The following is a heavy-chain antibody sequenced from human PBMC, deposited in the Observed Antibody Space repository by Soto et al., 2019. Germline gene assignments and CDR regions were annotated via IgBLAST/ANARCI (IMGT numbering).Heavy chain of an antibody. D-gene: IGHD6-6*01. CDR3: ARDLTSIAAAYYYYGMDV. CDR2: ISAYNGNT. V-gene: IGHV1-18*01. CDR1: GYTFTSYG. J-gene: IGHJ6*02. Sequence: ASVKVSCKASGYTFTSYGISWVRQAPGQGLEWMGWISAYNGNTNYAQKLQGRVTMTTDTSTSTAYMELRSLRSDDTAVYYCARDLTSIAAAYYYYGMDVWGQGTTVTGSS.